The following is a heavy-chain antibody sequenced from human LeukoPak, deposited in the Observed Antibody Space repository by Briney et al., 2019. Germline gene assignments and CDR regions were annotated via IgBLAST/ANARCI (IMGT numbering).Heavy chain of an antibody. V-gene: IGHV3-48*03. CDR1: GFTFSSYE. D-gene: IGHD6-13*01. J-gene: IGHJ6*03. Sequence: PGGSLRLSCAASGFTFSSYEMNWVRQAPGKGLEWVSYISSSGSTIYYADSVKGRFTISRDNAKNSLYLQMNSLKTEDTAVYYCTTEDVSSSWLYYYYYMDVWGKGTTVTVSS. CDR2: ISSSGSTI. CDR3: TTEDVSSSWLYYYYYMDV.